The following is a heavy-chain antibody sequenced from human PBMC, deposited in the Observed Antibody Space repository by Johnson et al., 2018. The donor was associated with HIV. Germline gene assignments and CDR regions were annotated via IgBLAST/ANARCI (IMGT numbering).Heavy chain of an antibody. CDR1: GFTFSSYA. V-gene: IGHV3-30*14. Sequence: QEQLVESGGGLVQPGGSLRLSCAASGFTFSSYAMHWVRQAPGKGLEWVAVISYDGSNKYYADSVKGRFTISRDNSKNTLYLQMNSLRAEDTAVYYCARAPHDAFDVWGQGTMVTVSS. CDR2: ISYDGSNK. CDR3: ARAPHDAFDV. J-gene: IGHJ3*01.